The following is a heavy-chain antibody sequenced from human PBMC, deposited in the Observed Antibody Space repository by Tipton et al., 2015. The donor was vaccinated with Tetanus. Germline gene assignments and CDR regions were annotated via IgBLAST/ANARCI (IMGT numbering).Heavy chain of an antibody. CDR1: GFSFSNYK. Sequence: SLRLSCAVSGFSFSNYKMNWVRQAPGKGLEWISSISSTSSYIDYSDSVKGRFTISRDNAKSALYLRMSNLGAEDTALYFCVSGSALDYWGQGTLVTVSS. CDR2: ISSTSSYI. D-gene: IGHD6-25*01. J-gene: IGHJ4*02. CDR3: VSGSALDY. V-gene: IGHV3-21*01.